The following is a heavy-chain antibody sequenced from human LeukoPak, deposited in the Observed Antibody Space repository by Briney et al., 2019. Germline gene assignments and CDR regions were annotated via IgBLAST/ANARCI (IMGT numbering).Heavy chain of an antibody. D-gene: IGHD6-13*01. CDR3: ARAYGTSWYYFDY. CDR2: INPNSGGT. V-gene: IGHV1-2*02. CDR1: GYTFTGYY. Sequence: ASVKVSFKASGYTFTGYYMHWVRQAPGQGLEWMGWINPNSGGTNYAQKFQGRVTMTRDTSISTAYMELTRLRSDDTAVYYCARAYGTSWYYFDYWGQGTLVTVSS. J-gene: IGHJ4*02.